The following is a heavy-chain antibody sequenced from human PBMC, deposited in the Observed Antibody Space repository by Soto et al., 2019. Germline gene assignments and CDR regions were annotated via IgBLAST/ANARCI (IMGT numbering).Heavy chain of an antibody. V-gene: IGHV1-2*02. J-gene: IGHJ6*02. D-gene: IGHD3-3*01. Sequence: GASVKVSCKASGYTFTGYYMHWVRQAPGQGLEWMGWINPNSGGTNYAQKFQGRVTMTRDTSISTAYMELSRLRSDDTAVYYCAREWRAYYYYYYGMDVWGQGTTVTVSS. CDR1: GYTFTGYY. CDR3: AREWRAYYYYYYGMDV. CDR2: INPNSGGT.